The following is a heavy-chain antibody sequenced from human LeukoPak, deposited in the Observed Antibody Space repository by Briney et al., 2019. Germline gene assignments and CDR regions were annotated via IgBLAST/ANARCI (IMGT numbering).Heavy chain of an antibody. CDR3: ACYGIAPPY. CDR2: INSDGSST. J-gene: IGHJ4*02. CDR1: GFTFSSYR. Sequence: GGSLRLSCAASGFTFSSYRMHWVRQAPGKGLVWVSRINSDGSSTAYADSVEGRFTISRDNARNTLYLQMNSLRTEDTAVYYCACYGIAPPYWGQGTLVTVSS. D-gene: IGHD2-15*01. V-gene: IGHV3-74*01.